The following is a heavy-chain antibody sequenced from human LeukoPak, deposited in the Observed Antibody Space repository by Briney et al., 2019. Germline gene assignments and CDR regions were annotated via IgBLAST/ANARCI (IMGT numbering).Heavy chain of an antibody. CDR3: AKVRGYGGHSGYYYGMDV. CDR2: LSGSGDST. Sequence: GGSLRLSCAASGFTFSDYAMSWVRQAPGKGLEWVSTLSGSGDSTYYADSVKGRFTISRDNSKNTLSLQVNSLRAEDTAVYYCAKVRGYGGHSGYYYGMDVWGQRTTVTVSS. CDR1: GFTFSDYA. J-gene: IGHJ6*02. V-gene: IGHV3-23*01. D-gene: IGHD4-23*01.